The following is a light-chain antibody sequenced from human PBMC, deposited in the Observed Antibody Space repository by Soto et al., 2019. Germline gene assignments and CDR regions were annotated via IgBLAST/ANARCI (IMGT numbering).Light chain of an antibody. CDR2: WAS. V-gene: IGKV4-1*01. J-gene: IGKJ4*01. CDR1: QSILYSSNNKNH. CDR3: QEYYCPPLP. Sequence: DIVMTQSPDSLAVSLGERATIDCKSSQSILYSSNNKNHLAWYQQKPGQPPKLLIYWASTRESGVPDPFSGSGSGTDFTPSINSLQAEDGAAYYCQEYYCPPLPFGGGTKVEIK.